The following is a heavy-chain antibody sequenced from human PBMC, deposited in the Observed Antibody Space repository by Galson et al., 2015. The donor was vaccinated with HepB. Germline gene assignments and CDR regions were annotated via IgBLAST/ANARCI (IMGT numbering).Heavy chain of an antibody. D-gene: IGHD1-7*01. CDR1: GFTFDDYA. CDR2: ISWNSGRI. J-gene: IGHJ4*02. Sequence: SLRLSCAASGFTFDDYAMHWVRQAPGKGLEWVSGISWNSGRIGYADSVKGRFTVSRDNAKNSLYLQMYSLRVEDTAFYYCAKQLELRGGFDYWGQGTLVTVSS. CDR3: AKQLELRGGFDY. V-gene: IGHV3-9*01.